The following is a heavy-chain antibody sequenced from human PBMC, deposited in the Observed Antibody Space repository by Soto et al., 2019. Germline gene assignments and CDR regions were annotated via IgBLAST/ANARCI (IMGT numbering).Heavy chain of an antibody. CDR1: GGSISSPNFY. CDR3: ARAVSIGIVGI. D-gene: IGHD1-26*01. V-gene: IGHV4-31*03. Sequence: SETLSLTCTVSGGSISSPNFYWSWIRQHPGKGLEWIGHIYYNGTTYYNPTLKSRVSISVDTSKNQFSLKLSSVTAADTAVYYCARAVSIGIVGIWGQGTMVTVSS. J-gene: IGHJ3*02. CDR2: IYYNGTT.